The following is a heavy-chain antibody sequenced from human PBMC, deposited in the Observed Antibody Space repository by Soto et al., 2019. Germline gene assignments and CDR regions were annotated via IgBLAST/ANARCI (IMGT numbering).Heavy chain of an antibody. CDR1: GYTFTNYG. CDR2: VSAYNGNT. CDR3: ARDYGDYNHYGLDV. V-gene: IGHV1-18*01. D-gene: IGHD4-17*01. Sequence: QVQLVQSGAEVKKPGASVKVSCKASGYTFTNYGITWVRQAPGQGLEWMGWVSAYNGNTHYAQKVQGRVTMTTDTSTSTAYMETRSLRSDDTAVFYCARDYGDYNHYGLDVWGQGTTVTVSS. J-gene: IGHJ6*02.